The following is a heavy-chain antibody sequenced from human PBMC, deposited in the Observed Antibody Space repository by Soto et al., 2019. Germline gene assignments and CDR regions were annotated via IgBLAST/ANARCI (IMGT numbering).Heavy chain of an antibody. J-gene: IGHJ6*02. V-gene: IGHV3-21*01. CDR1: GFTFSSYS. D-gene: IGHD2-15*01. Sequence: PGGSLRLSCATSGFTFSSYSMNWVRQAPGMGLEWVSSISSSSRYIYYADSVRGRFTISRDNTKNSLYLQINSLGAEDTAVYYCARDRLVAATSAPPYCYYGMDVWGQGTTVTVSS. CDR2: ISSSSRYI. CDR3: ARDRLVAATSAPPYCYYGMDV.